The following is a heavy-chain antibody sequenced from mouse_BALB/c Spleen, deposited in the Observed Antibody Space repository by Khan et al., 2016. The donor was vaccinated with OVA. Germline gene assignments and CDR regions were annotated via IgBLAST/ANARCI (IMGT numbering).Heavy chain of an antibody. Sequence: EVELVESGGGLVQPGGSRKLSCAASGFTFSSFGMHWVRQDPEKGLEWVAYISGDSNTTYYADTVKGRFTISRDNPTNTLFLQMTSLRNEDTAMYSCARSYLYGYYFDQWGQGTTLTVSS. CDR1: GFTFSSFG. CDR2: ISGDSNTT. V-gene: IGHV5-17*02. D-gene: IGHD1-1*01. CDR3: ARSYLYGYYFDQ. J-gene: IGHJ2*01.